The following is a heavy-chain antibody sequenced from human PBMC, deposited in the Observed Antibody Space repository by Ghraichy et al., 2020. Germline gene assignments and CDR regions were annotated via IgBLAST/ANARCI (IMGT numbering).Heavy chain of an antibody. D-gene: IGHD3-22*01. Sequence: SETLSLTCTVSGGSISSYYWSWIRQPPGKGLEWIGYIYYSGSTNYNPSLKSRVTISVDTSKNQFSLKLSSVTAADTAVYYCARHKGYYDSYVYYYYGMDVWGQGTTVTVSS. CDR3: ARHKGYYDSYVYYYYGMDV. J-gene: IGHJ6*02. CDR1: GGSISSYY. V-gene: IGHV4-59*08. CDR2: IYYSGST.